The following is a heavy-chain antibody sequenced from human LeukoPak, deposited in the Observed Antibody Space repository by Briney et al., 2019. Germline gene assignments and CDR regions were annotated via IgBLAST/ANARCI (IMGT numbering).Heavy chain of an antibody. V-gene: IGHV5-51*01. CDR3: ARLTNDILTGYFY. Sequence: RRGASLQISCKGSGSLFTSYWIGWVRQLPGKGLEWMGIIYPGDSDTRYSPSFQGQVTISADKSISTAYLQWSSLRASDTAMYYCARLTNDILTGYFYWGQGTLVTVSS. D-gene: IGHD3-9*01. CDR2: IYPGDSDT. CDR1: GSLFTSYW. J-gene: IGHJ4*02.